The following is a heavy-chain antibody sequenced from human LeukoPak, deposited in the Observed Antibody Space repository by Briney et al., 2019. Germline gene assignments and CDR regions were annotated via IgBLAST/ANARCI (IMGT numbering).Heavy chain of an antibody. CDR2: IRFDGDNK. J-gene: IGHJ6*03. CDR1: GFTFSSYG. Sequence: PGGSLRLSCAAFGFTFSSYGMHWVRQAPGKGLEWVAVIRFDGDNKYYGEAVKGRFTIARNNAENKLFLDMNNLRADDTAVYFCARSVYGSGSYMDVWGQGTMVIVSS. V-gene: IGHV3-33*08. CDR3: ARSVYGSGSYMDV. D-gene: IGHD3-10*01.